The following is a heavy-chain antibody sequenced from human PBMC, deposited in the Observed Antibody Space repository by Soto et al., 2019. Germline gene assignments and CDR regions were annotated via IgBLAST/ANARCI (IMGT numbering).Heavy chain of an antibody. V-gene: IGHV1-3*01. Sequence: QVQLVQSGAEVKKPGASVNISCKTSGYTFTSYTIHWVRQAPGQRLEWMGWINAGNGDTKYLQKFQGRVTITRETPARTAYMELSSLRSEDTAVYYFAKATGGRWFDPWGQGTLVTVSS. J-gene: IGHJ5*02. D-gene: IGHD1-1*01. CDR3: AKATGGRWFDP. CDR1: GYTFTSYT. CDR2: INAGNGDT.